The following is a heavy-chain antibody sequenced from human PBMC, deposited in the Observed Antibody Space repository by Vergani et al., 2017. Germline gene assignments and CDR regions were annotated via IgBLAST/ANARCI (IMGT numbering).Heavy chain of an antibody. Sequence: EVQLVESGGGLVKPGGSLRLSCAASGCTFSSYSMNWVRQAPGKGLEWVSYISSSSSYIYYGDSVKGRLTISRDTAKNSLYLQMNSLRAEDTAVYYCARDERTRYCSRTSCYHYYYYIDVWGKGTTVTVSS. CDR1: GCTFSSYS. CDR3: ARDERTRYCSRTSCYHYYYYIDV. CDR2: ISSSSSYI. D-gene: IGHD2-2*01. J-gene: IGHJ6*03. V-gene: IGHV3-21*01.